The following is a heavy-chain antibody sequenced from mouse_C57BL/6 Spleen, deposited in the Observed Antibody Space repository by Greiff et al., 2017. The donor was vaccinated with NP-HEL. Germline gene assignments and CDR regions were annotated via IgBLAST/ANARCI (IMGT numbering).Heavy chain of an antibody. V-gene: IGHV1-64*01. CDR2: IHPNSGST. CDR3: ARQPTFLYAMDY. Sequence: QVQLQQPGAELVKPGASVKLSCKASGYTFTSYWMHWVKQRPGQGLEWIGMIHPNSGSTNYNEKFKSKATLTVDKSSSTAYMQLSSLTSEDSAVYYCARQPTFLYAMDYWGQGTSVTVSS. CDR1: GYTFTSYW. J-gene: IGHJ4*01.